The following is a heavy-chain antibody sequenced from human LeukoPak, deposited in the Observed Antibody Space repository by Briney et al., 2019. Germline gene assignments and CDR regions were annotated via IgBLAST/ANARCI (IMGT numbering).Heavy chain of an antibody. V-gene: IGHV1-46*01. J-gene: IGHJ5*02. Sequence: ASVKVSCKASGYSFTSHYMHWVRQAPGQGLEWMGLINPRSTSTIYAEKFQGRIIMTRDMSTTTDYMELSSLKSDDTAVYYCARDNSIHERGWWFDPWGQGTLVTVSS. CDR1: GYSFTSHY. CDR3: ARDNSIHERGWWFDP. CDR2: INPRSTST. D-gene: IGHD4-23*01.